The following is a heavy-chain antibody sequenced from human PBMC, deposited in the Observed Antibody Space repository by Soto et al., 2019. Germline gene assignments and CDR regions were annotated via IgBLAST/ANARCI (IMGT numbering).Heavy chain of an antibody. D-gene: IGHD6-6*01. CDR3: ARERPDGARLDP. CDR2: INHSGNT. CDR1: GGSFSGYY. J-gene: IGHJ5*02. Sequence: PSETLSLTCAVYGGSFSGYYWSWIRQPPGKGLEWIGEINHSGNTNYNPSLKSRVNKSVNTSKNQFSLKLSSVTAADTAVYYCARERPDGARLDPWGQGTLVTVSS. V-gene: IGHV4-34*01.